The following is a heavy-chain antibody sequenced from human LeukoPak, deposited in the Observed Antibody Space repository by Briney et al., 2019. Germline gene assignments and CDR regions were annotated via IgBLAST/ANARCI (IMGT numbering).Heavy chain of an antibody. V-gene: IGHV1-2*02. CDR1: GYTFSGYQ. D-gene: IGHD3-16*02. CDR2: INPNSGDT. J-gene: IGHJ4*02. Sequence: ASVKVSCKASGYTFSGYQIHWVRQDTGQGLEWMGWINPNSGDTKYAQKFQGRVTMTSDTSTSTVYMELSRLSSDDTAVYSCARGAVSGTYRYLYWGQGTLVTVSS. CDR3: ARGAVSGTYRYLY.